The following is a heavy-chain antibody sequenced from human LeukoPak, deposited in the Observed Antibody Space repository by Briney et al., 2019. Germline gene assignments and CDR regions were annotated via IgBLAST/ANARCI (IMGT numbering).Heavy chain of an antibody. J-gene: IGHJ3*01. D-gene: IGHD3-10*01. CDR3: ASGREYSGSGSHDDAFDV. V-gene: IGHV1-2*02. CDR2: INPNSGGT. Sequence: ASVKVSCKASGYTFTGYHMHWVRQAPGHGLEGMGWINPNSGGTNYAQKFQGRVTMTRDTSISTAYMELSRLGSDDTAVYYCASGREYSGSGSHDDAFDVWGQGTMVTVSS. CDR1: GYTFTGYH.